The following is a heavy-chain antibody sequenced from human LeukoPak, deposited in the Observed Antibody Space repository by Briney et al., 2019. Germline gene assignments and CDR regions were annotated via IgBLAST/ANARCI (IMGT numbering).Heavy chain of an antibody. CDR3: ASLLPAAARQGGY. Sequence: PGGSLRLSCTASGFTFSSYDMHWVRQAPGKGLEWVAVISYDGSNKYYADSVKGRFTISRDNSKNTLYLQMNSLRAEDTAVYYCASLLPAAARQGGYWGQGTLITVSS. V-gene: IGHV3-30-3*01. J-gene: IGHJ4*02. CDR1: GFTFSSYD. D-gene: IGHD2-2*01. CDR2: ISYDGSNK.